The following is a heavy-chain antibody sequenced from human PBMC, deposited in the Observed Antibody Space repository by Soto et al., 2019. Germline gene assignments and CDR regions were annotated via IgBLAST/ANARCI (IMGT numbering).Heavy chain of an antibody. CDR1: GYTFTGYY. V-gene: IGHV1-2*02. J-gene: IGHJ3*01. D-gene: IGHD6-6*01. CDR2: INPNSGGT. CDR3: ARVGAYSSSSEGFDAFDV. Sequence: ASVKVTCKASGYTFTGYYMHWVRQAPGQGLVWMGWINPNSGGTNYAQKFQGRVTMTRDTSISTAYMELSRLRSDDTAVYYCARVGAYSSSSEGFDAFDVWGQGTMVTVSS.